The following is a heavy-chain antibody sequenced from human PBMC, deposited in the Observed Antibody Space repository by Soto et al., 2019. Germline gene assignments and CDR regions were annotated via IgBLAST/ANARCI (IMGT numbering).Heavy chain of an antibody. V-gene: IGHV3-30*18. D-gene: IGHD2-15*01. CDR1: GFTFSSYG. J-gene: IGHJ4*02. Sequence: QVQLVESGGGVVQPGRSLRLSCAASGFTFSSYGMHWVRQAPGKGLEWVAVISYDGSNKYYADSVKGRFTISRDNSKNTLYLQMNSLRAEDTAVYYCAKDRSVVVVVAALGYWGQGTLVTVSS. CDR2: ISYDGSNK. CDR3: AKDRSVVVVVAALGY.